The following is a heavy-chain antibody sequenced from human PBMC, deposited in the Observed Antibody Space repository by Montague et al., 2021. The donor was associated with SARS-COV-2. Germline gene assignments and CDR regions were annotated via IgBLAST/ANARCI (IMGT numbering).Heavy chain of an antibody. D-gene: IGHD6-19*01. J-gene: IGHJ4*02. CDR1: RDSVSSSTVA. CDR3: ARQDTSGWLTFDY. Sequence: CAISRDSVSSSTVAWNWLRQSPSRGLEWLGRTYFRSSFYNDYALSVKSRLNIQPDSAKNQFSLQLTSVTPEDTAIYYCARQDTSGWLTFDYWGQGILVTVSS. CDR2: TYFRSSFYN. V-gene: IGHV6-1*01.